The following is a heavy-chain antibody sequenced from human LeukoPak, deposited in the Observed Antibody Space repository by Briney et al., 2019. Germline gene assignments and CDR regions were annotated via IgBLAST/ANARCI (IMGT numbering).Heavy chain of an antibody. V-gene: IGHV5-51*01. CDR1: GYSFTNYW. CDR3: ARQRWPGLNDY. D-gene: IGHD5-24*01. CDR2: IYPGDSDT. Sequence: GESLKISCKGFGYSFTNYWIGWVRQMPGKGLEWMGIIYPGDSDTRYSPSFQSQVTISADKSISTAYLQWSSLKASDTAMYYCARQRWPGLNDYWGQGTLVTVSS. J-gene: IGHJ4*02.